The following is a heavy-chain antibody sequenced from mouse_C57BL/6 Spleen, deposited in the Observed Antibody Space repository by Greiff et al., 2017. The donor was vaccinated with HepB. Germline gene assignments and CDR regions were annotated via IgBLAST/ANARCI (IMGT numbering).Heavy chain of an antibody. V-gene: IGHV1-4*01. D-gene: IGHD2-12*01. CDR1: GYTFTSYT. Sequence: QVQLQQSGAELARPGASVKLSCKASGYTFTSYTMHWVKQRPGQGLEWIGYINPSSGYTKYNQKFKDKATFTEDKSSSTAYMQLSSLTSEDSAVYYCARASNDKAMDYWGQGTSVTVSS. J-gene: IGHJ4*01. CDR3: ARASNDKAMDY. CDR2: INPSSGYT.